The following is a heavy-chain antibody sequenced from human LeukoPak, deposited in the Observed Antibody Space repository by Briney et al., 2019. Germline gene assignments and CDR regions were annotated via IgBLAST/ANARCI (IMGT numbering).Heavy chain of an antibody. CDR3: ARDRAYTSFDY. V-gene: IGHV3-7*01. CDR2: INPDGTKT. Sequence: GGSLRLSCAAYGFSFSNSWMTWVRQGPGKELAWVATINPDGTKTDYGGSVKGRFTISRDNAANSVYPQMSSLRAEETGVFYCARDRAYTSFDYWGQGTLVAVSS. D-gene: IGHD2-21*01. J-gene: IGHJ4*02. CDR1: GFSFSNSW.